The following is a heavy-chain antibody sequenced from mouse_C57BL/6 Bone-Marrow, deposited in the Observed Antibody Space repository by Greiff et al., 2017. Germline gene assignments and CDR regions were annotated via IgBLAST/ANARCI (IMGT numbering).Heavy chain of an antibody. D-gene: IGHD1-1*01. CDR1: GFTFSDYG. V-gene: IGHV5-17*01. J-gene: IGHJ2*01. Sequence: EVMLVESGGGLVKPGGSLKLSCAASGFTFSDYGMHWVRQAPEKGLEWVAYISSGSSTIYYADTVKGLFTISRDNAKNTLFLQMTSLRSEDTAMYYCARTLYGSTLYYFDYWGQGTTLTVSS. CDR2: ISSGSSTI. CDR3: ARTLYGSTLYYFDY.